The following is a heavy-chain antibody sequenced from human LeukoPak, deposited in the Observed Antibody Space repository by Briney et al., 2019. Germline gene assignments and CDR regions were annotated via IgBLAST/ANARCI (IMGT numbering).Heavy chain of an antibody. CDR3: ARGATGATFYHWLDP. J-gene: IGHJ5*02. CDR1: GGTFGIYG. D-gene: IGHD1-7*01. CDR2: VIPMYRTP. V-gene: IGHV1-69*05. Sequence: ASVTVSCKPSGGTFGIYGMSWVRQAPGQGLEWMGGVIPMYRTPTYAERFEGRVTISTDDSTSTVYMELSSLRSEDTAVYYCARGATGATFYHWLDPWGQGTLVTVSS.